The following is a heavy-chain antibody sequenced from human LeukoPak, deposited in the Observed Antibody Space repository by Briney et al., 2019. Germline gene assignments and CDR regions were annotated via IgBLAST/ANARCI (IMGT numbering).Heavy chain of an antibody. V-gene: IGHV3-7*01. CDR3: ARILSSLATGDSYDY. J-gene: IGHJ4*02. D-gene: IGHD2-21*02. CDR2: MKQDGSEK. CDR1: GFTFSRYW. Sequence: GGSLRLSCAASGFTFSRYWMSWVRQAPGKGLDWVANMKQDGSEKYYVDSVKGRFTISRDNAKNSLYLEMNSLRAEDTAVYYCARILSSLATGDSYDYWGQGTLVTVSS.